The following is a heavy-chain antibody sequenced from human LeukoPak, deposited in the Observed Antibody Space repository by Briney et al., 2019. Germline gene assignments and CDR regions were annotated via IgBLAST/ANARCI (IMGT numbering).Heavy chain of an antibody. Sequence: SETLSLTCTVSGGSISGSGYYWRWIRQHPGKGLEWIGYIYYSGSTYYNPSLKSRVTISVDTSKNQFSLKLSSVTAADTAVYYCARVLSCASPLCSSGQGTLVTVSS. CDR2: IYYSGST. CDR3: ARVLSCASPLCS. CDR1: GGSISGSGYY. D-gene: IGHD2-2*01. V-gene: IGHV4-31*03. J-gene: IGHJ5*02.